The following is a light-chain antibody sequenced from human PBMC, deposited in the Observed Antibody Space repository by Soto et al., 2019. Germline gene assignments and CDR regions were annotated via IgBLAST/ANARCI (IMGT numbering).Light chain of an antibody. Sequence: IQLTQSPPSLSAPVGDRVTITCRASQDIAIYLAWYQQKPGEAPNLLIHTASTLHGGVPSRFSGSGSGTDFTLTITSLQAEDFATYYCQQTRSYPSTFGGGTKVDIK. CDR1: QDIAIY. V-gene: IGKV1-9*01. CDR2: TAS. J-gene: IGKJ4*01. CDR3: QQTRSYPST.